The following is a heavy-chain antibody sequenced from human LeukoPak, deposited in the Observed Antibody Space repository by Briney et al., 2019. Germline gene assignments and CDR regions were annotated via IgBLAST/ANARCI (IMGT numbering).Heavy chain of an antibody. CDR2: ISGSGGST. D-gene: IGHD6-13*01. J-gene: IGHJ4*02. CDR3: ATPLIAAAGAAWADY. CDR1: GFTFSSYA. Sequence: GGSLRLSCAASGFTFSSYAMSWVRQAPGKGLEWASAISGSGGSTYYADSVKGRFTISRDNSKNTLYLQMNSLRAEDTAVYYCATPLIAAAGAAWADYWGQGTLVTVSS. V-gene: IGHV3-23*01.